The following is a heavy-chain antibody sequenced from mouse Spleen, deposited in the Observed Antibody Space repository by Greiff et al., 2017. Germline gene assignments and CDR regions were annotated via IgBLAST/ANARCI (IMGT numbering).Heavy chain of an antibody. Sequence: LVESGAELVRPGASVTLSCKASGYTFTGYEMHWVKQTPVHGLEWIGAIDPESGGTAYNQKFKGKAILTADKSSSTAYMQLRSLTSEDSAVYYCTRWGYGERRYFDVWGAGTTVTVSS. CDR2: IDPESGGT. V-gene: IGHV1-15*01. J-gene: IGHJ1*01. D-gene: IGHD2-13*01. CDR1: GYTFTGYE. CDR3: TRWGYGERRYFDV.